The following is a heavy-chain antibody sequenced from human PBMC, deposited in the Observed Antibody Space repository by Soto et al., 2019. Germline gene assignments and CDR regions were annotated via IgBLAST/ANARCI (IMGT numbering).Heavy chain of an antibody. D-gene: IGHD2-15*01. Sequence: GGSLRLSCAASGFTFSSYGMHWVRQAPGKGLEWVAVISYDGSNKYYADSVKGRFTISRDNSKNTLYLQMNSLRAEDTAVYYCAKDLEVYCSGGSCYAGTDYWGQGTLVTVSS. CDR1: GFTFSSYG. CDR3: AKDLEVYCSGGSCYAGTDY. CDR2: ISYDGSNK. V-gene: IGHV3-30*18. J-gene: IGHJ4*02.